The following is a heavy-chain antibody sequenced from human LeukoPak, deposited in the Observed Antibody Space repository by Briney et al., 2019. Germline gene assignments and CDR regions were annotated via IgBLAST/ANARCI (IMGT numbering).Heavy chain of an antibody. CDR1: GYTFTGYY. CDR3: ARAPRTPFYGGNSYAFDI. V-gene: IGHV1-2*02. J-gene: IGHJ3*02. Sequence: GASVKVSCKASGYTFTGYYMHWVRQAPGQGLEWMGWINPNSGGTNYAQKFRGRVTMTRDTSISTAYMELSRLRSDDTAVYYCARAPRTPFYGGNSYAFDIWGQGTMVTVSS. CDR2: INPNSGGT. D-gene: IGHD4-23*01.